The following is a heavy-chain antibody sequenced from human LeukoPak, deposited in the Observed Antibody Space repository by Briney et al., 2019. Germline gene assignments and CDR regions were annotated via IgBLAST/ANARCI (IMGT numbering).Heavy chain of an antibody. J-gene: IGHJ3*02. CDR3: ARPHHSGYDSAFDI. D-gene: IGHD5-12*01. CDR1: GYSFSSYW. CDR2: IYPGDSDT. Sequence: GESLKISCQGSGYSFSSYWIGGVRQMPGKGLVWMGIIYPGDSDTRYSPSFQGQVTTSADKSISTAYLQWSSLKASDTAMYYCARPHHSGYDSAFDIWGQGTMVTVSS. V-gene: IGHV5-51*01.